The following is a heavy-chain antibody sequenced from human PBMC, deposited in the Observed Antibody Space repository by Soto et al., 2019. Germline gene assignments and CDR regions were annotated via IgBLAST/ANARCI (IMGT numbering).Heavy chain of an antibody. CDR3: ARESYGGLPPFDI. CDR1: GGSISSYY. J-gene: IGHJ3*02. V-gene: IGHV4-59*01. Sequence: SETLSLTCTVSGGSISSYYWSWIRQPPGKGLEWIGYIYYSGSTNYNPSLKSRVTISVATSKNQFSLKLSSVTAADTAVYYCARESYGGLPPFDIWGQGTMVTVS. CDR2: IYYSGST. D-gene: IGHD4-17*01.